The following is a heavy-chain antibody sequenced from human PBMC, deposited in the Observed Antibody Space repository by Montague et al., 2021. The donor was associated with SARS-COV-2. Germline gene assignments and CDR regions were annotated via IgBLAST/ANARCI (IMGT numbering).Heavy chain of an antibody. CDR3: ARDRGWQSYDS. D-gene: IGHD6-19*01. V-gene: IGHV3-7*01. Sequence: SLRLSCAASGFTLRGYWMTWVRQASGKGLEWVASINRDGTEESYVDSVRGRFTISRDNAQNSLFLQINRLRVEDTAVYYCARDRGWQSYDSWGQGTLVIVSS. CDR2: INRDGTEE. CDR1: GFTLRGYW. J-gene: IGHJ4*02.